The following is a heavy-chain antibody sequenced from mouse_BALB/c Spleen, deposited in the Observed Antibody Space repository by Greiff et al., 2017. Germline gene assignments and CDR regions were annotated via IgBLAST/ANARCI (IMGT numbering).Heavy chain of an antibody. J-gene: IGHJ2*01. D-gene: IGHD2-14*01. CDR2: ISDGGSYT. CDR1: GFTFSDYY. CDR3: ARAGYPY. Sequence: EVMLVESGGDLVKPGGSLKLSCAASGFTFSDYYMYWVRQTPEKRLEWVATISDGGSYTYYPDSVKGRFTISRDNAKNNLYLQMSSLKSEDTAMYYCARAGYPYWGQGTTLTVPS. V-gene: IGHV5-4*02.